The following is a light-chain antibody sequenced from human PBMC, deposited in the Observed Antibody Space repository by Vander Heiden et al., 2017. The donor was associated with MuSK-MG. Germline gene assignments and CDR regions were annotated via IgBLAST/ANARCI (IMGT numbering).Light chain of an antibody. V-gene: IGKV2-28*01. Sequence: DIVMIQSPLSLPVTPGEPASISCWPSPSPLHSNGYNYLDWYLQKPGQSPQLLIYLGSNRASGVPDRFSGSGSGTDFTLKISRVEAEDVGVYYCMQALQTPITFGQGTRLEIK. CDR3: MQALQTPIT. CDR2: LGS. J-gene: IGKJ5*01. CDR1: PSPLHSNGYNY.